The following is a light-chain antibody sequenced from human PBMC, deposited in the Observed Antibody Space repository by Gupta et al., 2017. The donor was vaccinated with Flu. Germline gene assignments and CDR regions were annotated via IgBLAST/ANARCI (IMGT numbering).Light chain of an antibody. Sequence: SSELTQDPDVYVALGQTVRIQCQGDSLRSYYASWYQQKPGQAPVLVIYGKNNRPSGIPDRFSGSSSGNTASLTITGAQAEDEADYYCNSRDSSGNHYVFGTGTKVTVL. CDR2: GKN. J-gene: IGLJ1*01. CDR3: NSRDSSGNHYV. CDR1: SLRSYY. V-gene: IGLV3-19*01.